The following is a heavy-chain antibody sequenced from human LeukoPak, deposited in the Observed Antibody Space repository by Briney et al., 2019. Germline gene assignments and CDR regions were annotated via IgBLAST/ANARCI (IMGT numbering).Heavy chain of an antibody. CDR2: TSSSDAGT. V-gene: IGHV3-23*01. D-gene: IGHD4-17*01. J-gene: IGHJ5*02. CDR3: AKESTVTPGNVNWFDT. CDR1: GFTLSSYA. Sequence: PGGSLRLSCAASGFTLSSYAMSWVRQAPGKGLEWVSATSSSDAGTYYAESVRGRFTISRDNSKNTLFLQMNSLRAEDTAVYYCAKESTVTPGNVNWFDTWGQGTLVTVSS.